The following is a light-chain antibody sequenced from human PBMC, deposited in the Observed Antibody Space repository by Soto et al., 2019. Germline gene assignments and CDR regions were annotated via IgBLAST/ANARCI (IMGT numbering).Light chain of an antibody. Sequence: ESVLTQSPGTLSLSPGERATLSCRASQSVSNNYLAWYQQKPGQAPRLLIYGASTRATGIPDRFSGSGSGTDFTLTISRLEPEDSAVYYCQQYGSSPTWTFDQGTKVEIK. CDR1: QSVSNNY. CDR2: GAS. V-gene: IGKV3-20*01. J-gene: IGKJ1*01. CDR3: QQYGSSPTWT.